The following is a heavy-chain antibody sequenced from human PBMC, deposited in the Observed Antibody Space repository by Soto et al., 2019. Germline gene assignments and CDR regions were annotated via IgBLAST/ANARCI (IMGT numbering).Heavy chain of an antibody. Sequence: ASVKVSCKASGYTFTSYDINWVRQATGQGLEWMGWMNPNSGNTGYAQKFQGRVTMTRNTSISTAYMELSSLRSEDTAVYYCGRGIAAAGIPFDYGGQGTLVTVSS. D-gene: IGHD6-13*01. J-gene: IGHJ4*02. CDR3: GRGIAAAGIPFDY. CDR2: MNPNSGNT. V-gene: IGHV1-8*01. CDR1: GYTFTSYD.